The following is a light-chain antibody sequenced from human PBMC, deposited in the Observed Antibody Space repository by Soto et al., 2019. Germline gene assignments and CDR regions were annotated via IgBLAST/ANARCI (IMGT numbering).Light chain of an antibody. V-gene: IGLV1-40*01. CDR1: SSNIGAGFD. Sequence: QSVLTQPPSVSGAPGQRVTISCTGTSSNIGAGFDVHWYQQFPGTAPKLLIYANSNRPSGVPDRFSGSKSGTSASLAITGLQAEDEADYYWQSYDSSLSGLVFGGGTKLT. CDR2: ANS. CDR3: QSYDSSLSGLV. J-gene: IGLJ2*01.